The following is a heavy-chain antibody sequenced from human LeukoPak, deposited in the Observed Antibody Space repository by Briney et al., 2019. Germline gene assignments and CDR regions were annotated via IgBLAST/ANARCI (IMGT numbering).Heavy chain of an antibody. CDR2: IKSKTDGGTT. Sequence: GGSLRLSCAASGFTFSNAWMSWVRQAPGKGLEWVGRIKSKTDGGTTDYAAPVKGRFTISRDDSKNTLYLQMNSLKTEDTAVYYCTTEQVLYCSGGSCDLNWFDPWGQGTLVTVSS. D-gene: IGHD2-15*01. CDR3: TTEQVLYCSGGSCDLNWFDP. J-gene: IGHJ5*02. CDR1: GFTFSNAW. V-gene: IGHV3-15*01.